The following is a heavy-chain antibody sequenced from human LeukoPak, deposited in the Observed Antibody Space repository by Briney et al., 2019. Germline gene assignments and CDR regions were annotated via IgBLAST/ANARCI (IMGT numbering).Heavy chain of an antibody. J-gene: IGHJ4*02. CDR3: VRENHGSFDY. CDR1: GFSFSTYY. V-gene: IGHV3-21*01. D-gene: IGHD1-14*01. Sequence: GGSLRLSCAASGFSFSTYYVNWVRQAPGKGLGWVSCISSSSTYIYYADSVRGRFAISRDNAKNSLYPQMNSLRADDTAVYYCVRENHGSFDYWGQGSLVTVSS. CDR2: ISSSSTYI.